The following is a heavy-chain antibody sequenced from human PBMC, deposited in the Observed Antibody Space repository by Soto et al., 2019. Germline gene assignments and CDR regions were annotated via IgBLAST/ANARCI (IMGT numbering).Heavy chain of an antibody. CDR3: ARQGSWPYYYYGLDV. V-gene: IGHV1-18*01. D-gene: IGHD1-26*01. Sequence: QVQLVQSGPEVRKPGASVKVSCEASGYTFTTSGISWVRQVPGQGLEWMGWISTYNGDTNSAQNFQVRVLMTADTSTGTAYMGLLSLKSDYTAVYYCARQGSWPYYYYGLDVWGQGTTVTVPS. J-gene: IGHJ6*02. CDR2: ISTYNGDT. CDR1: GYTFTTSG.